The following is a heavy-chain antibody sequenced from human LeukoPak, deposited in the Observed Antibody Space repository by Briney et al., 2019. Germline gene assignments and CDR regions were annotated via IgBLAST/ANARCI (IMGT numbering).Heavy chain of an antibody. CDR1: GGTFSSYA. CDR2: IIPIFGIA. Sequence: SVKVSCKASGGTFSSYAVSWVRQAPGQGLEWMGGIIPIFGIANYAQKFQGRVTITADESTSTAYMELSSLRSEDTAVYYCARSTVTLGYFGLWGRGTLVTVSS. D-gene: IGHD4-17*01. CDR3: ARSTVTLGYFGL. V-gene: IGHV1-69*13. J-gene: IGHJ2*01.